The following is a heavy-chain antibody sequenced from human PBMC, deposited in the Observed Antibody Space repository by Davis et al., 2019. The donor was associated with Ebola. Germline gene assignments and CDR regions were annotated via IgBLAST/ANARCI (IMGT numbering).Heavy chain of an antibody. Sequence: SVKVSCTASGGTFSSYAISWVRQAPGQGLEWMGRIIPILGIANYAQKFQGRVTITADKSTSTAYMELSSLRSEDTAVYYCAALDSSSWYGRLWDYWGQGTLVTVSS. CDR1: GGTFSSYA. CDR2: IIPILGIA. J-gene: IGHJ4*02. CDR3: AALDSSSWYGRLWDY. D-gene: IGHD6-13*01. V-gene: IGHV1-69*04.